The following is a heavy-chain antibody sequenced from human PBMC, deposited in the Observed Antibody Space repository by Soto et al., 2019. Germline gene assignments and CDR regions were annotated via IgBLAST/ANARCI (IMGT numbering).Heavy chain of an antibody. CDR1: GGSFSGYY. CDR3: ARALTYYDYVWGSYRYPYYFDY. V-gene: IGHV4-34*01. J-gene: IGHJ4*02. Sequence: QVQLQQWGAGLLKPSETLSLTCAVYGGSFSGYYWSWIRQPPGKGLEWIGEINHSGSTNYNPSLKSRVTISVDTSKNQFSLKLSSVTAADTAVYYCARALTYYDYVWGSYRYPYYFDYWGQGTLVTVSS. CDR2: INHSGST. D-gene: IGHD3-16*02.